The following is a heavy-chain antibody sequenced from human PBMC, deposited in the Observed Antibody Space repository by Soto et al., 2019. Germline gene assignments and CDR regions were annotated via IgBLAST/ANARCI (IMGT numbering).Heavy chain of an antibody. J-gene: IGHJ4*02. CDR2: ISGSGGST. D-gene: IGHD2-2*01. Sequence: GGSLRLSCAASGFTFSSYGMSWVRQAQGKGLEGVSAISGSGGSTYYADSGKGRFTITRSNSKNMLYLQMNSLRAEDTAVYYCAKPVGYCSGTSCHPLDYWGQGTLVTVSS. CDR3: AKPVGYCSGTSCHPLDY. V-gene: IGHV3-23*01. CDR1: GFTFSSYG.